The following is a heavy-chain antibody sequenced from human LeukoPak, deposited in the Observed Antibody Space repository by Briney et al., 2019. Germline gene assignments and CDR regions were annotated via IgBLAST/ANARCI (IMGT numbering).Heavy chain of an antibody. J-gene: IGHJ3*02. Sequence: SETLSLTCTVSGGSISSYYWSWLRQPPGKGLEWIGYIYYSGSTYYNPSLKSRVTISVATSKKQFSLKLSPVPAAATAFYCYAAAAADEFQYQDVIDIWGQGTMVTVSS. CDR3: AAAAADEFQYQDVIDI. CDR1: GGSISSYY. V-gene: IGHV4-59*01. CDR2: IYYSGST. D-gene: IGHD6-13*01.